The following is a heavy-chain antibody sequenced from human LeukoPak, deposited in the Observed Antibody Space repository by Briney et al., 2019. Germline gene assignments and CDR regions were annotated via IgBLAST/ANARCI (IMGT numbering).Heavy chain of an antibody. Sequence: GGSLRLSCAASGFTFSSYNINWVRQAPGKGLEWVSSITISSSYIYYADSVKGRFTISRDNAKNSLYLQMNSLRAEDTAVCHCARSTGGWYLFDYWGQGTLVTVSS. CDR1: GFTFSSYN. V-gene: IGHV3-21*01. J-gene: IGHJ4*02. CDR2: ITISSSYI. CDR3: ARSTGGWYLFDY. D-gene: IGHD6-19*01.